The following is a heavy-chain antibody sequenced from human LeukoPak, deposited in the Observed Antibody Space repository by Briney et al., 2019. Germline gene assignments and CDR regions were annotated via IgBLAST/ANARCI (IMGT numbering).Heavy chain of an antibody. CDR3: ARPGYSSSWSYYYYYGMDV. Sequence: GGSLRLSCAASGFTFSSYWMSWVRQAPGKGLEWVANIKQDGSEKYYVDSVKGRFTISRDNAKNSLYLQMNSLRAEDTAVYYCARPGYSSSWSYYYYYGMDVWGQGTTVTVSS. D-gene: IGHD6-13*01. CDR1: GFTFSSYW. J-gene: IGHJ6*02. V-gene: IGHV3-7*01. CDR2: IKQDGSEK.